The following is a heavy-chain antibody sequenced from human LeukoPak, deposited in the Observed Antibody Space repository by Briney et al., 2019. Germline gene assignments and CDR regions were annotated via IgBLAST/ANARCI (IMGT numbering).Heavy chain of an antibody. Sequence: GRSLRLSCAASGFTFSSYAMSWVRQAPGKGLEWVSAISGSGGSTYYADSVKGRFTISRDNSKNTLYLQMNSLRAEDRGVYYCAKGLRTGVGPYMGYHYYMDVWGKGATVTVSS. CDR1: GFTFSSYA. J-gene: IGHJ6*03. D-gene: IGHD3-16*01. CDR3: AKGLRTGVGPYMGYHYYMDV. V-gene: IGHV3-23*01. CDR2: ISGSGGST.